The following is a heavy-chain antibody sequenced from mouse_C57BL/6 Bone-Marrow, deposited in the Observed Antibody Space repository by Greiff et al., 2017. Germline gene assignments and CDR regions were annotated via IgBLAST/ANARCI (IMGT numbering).Heavy chain of an antibody. CDR2: IWSGGST. V-gene: IGHV2-2*01. J-gene: IGHJ1*03. CDR3: ARKVDGYNWYFDV. Sequence: VQRVESGPGLVQPSQRLSITCTVSGFSLTSYGVHWVRQSPGKGLEWLGVIWSGGSTDYNAAFISRLSISKDNSKSQVFFKMNSLQADDTAIYYCARKVDGYNWYFDVWGTGTTVTVSS. CDR1: GFSLTSYG. D-gene: IGHD2-3*01.